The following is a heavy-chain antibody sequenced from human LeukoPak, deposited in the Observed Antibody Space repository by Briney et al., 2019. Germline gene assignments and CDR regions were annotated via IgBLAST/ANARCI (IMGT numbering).Heavy chain of an antibody. D-gene: IGHD5-12*01. Sequence: SETLSLTCTVPGGSISSSSYYWGWIRQPPGKGLEWIGSIYYSGSTYYNPSLKSRVTISVDTSKNQFSLKLSSVTAADTAVYYCARLPYGGYEDYWGQGTLVTVSS. V-gene: IGHV4-39*01. J-gene: IGHJ4*02. CDR1: GGSISSSSYY. CDR3: ARLPYGGYEDY. CDR2: IYYSGST.